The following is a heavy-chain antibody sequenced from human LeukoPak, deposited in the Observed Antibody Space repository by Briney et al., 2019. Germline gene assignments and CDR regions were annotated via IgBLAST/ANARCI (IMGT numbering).Heavy chain of an antibody. V-gene: IGHV4-39*07. Sequence: SETLSLTCTVSGGSISSSYYWGWIRQPPGKGLEWIGNKYYRGSTYYNPSLKSRVTISVDTSKNQFSLNLTSVTAADTAVYYCARDLPNTAMPASNAFDIWGQGTMVTVSS. CDR2: KYYRGST. CDR1: GGSISSSYY. J-gene: IGHJ3*02. D-gene: IGHD5-18*01. CDR3: ARDLPNTAMPASNAFDI.